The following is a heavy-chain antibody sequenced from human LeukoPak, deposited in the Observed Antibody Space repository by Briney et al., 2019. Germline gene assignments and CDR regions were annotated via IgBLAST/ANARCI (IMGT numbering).Heavy chain of an antibody. Sequence: PGGSLRLSCAASGFTFSSYWMHWVRHAPGKGLVWVSRINPDGSSTLYADSVKGRFTISRDNAKNTLYLQMSSLRAEDTAVYYCARTSYWFDSWGQGTLVTVSS. J-gene: IGHJ5*01. V-gene: IGHV3-74*03. CDR3: ARTSYWFDS. CDR1: GFTFSSYW. CDR2: INPDGSST.